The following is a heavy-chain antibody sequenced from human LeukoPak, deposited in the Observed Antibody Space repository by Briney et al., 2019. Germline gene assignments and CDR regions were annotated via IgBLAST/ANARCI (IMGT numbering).Heavy chain of an antibody. J-gene: IGHJ4*02. Sequence: GGSLRLSCVGSGFTFSSYWMTWVRQAPGKGLEWVANIKDDGSEKYSLDSVKGRFTISRDNAKNLLYLQMSSLRAEDTAVYYCARARIDYWGQGTLVTVSS. CDR2: IKDDGSEK. V-gene: IGHV3-7*04. CDR3: ARARIDY. CDR1: GFTFSSYW. D-gene: IGHD1-14*01.